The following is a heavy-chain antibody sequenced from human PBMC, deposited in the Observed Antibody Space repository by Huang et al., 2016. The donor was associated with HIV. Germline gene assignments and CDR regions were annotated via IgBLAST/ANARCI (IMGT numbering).Heavy chain of an antibody. Sequence: QVQLVESGGGVVQPGGSLRLSCVASGFTFATYGMHWVRQAPGKGLEWVAFIRSDGTNKYYAYSVKGRFTISRDNSKNTLFLQMNSLRPEDTALYYCTKIPPLHANLATSGPGPVDYWGQGTLVTVSS. J-gene: IGHJ4*02. D-gene: IGHD6-13*01. V-gene: IGHV3-30*02. CDR3: TKIPPLHANLATSGPGPVDY. CDR2: IRSDGTNK. CDR1: GFTFATYG.